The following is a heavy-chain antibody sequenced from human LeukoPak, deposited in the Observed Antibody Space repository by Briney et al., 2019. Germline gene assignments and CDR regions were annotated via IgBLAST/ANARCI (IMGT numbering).Heavy chain of an antibody. Sequence: GGSPRLSCAASGFTFSSYAMSWVRQAPGKGLEWVSTISGSGGSTYYADSVKGRFTISRDNSKNTLYLQMNSLRAEDTAVYYCAKESTYYDILTGLYYFDYWGQGTLVTVSS. V-gene: IGHV3-23*01. CDR2: ISGSGGST. J-gene: IGHJ4*02. D-gene: IGHD3-9*01. CDR1: GFTFSSYA. CDR3: AKESTYYDILTGLYYFDY.